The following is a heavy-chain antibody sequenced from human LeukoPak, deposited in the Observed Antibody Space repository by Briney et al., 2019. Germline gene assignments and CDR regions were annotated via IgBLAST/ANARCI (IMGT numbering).Heavy chain of an antibody. CDR2: MNPNSGNT. CDR1: GYTFTSYY. Sequence: ASVKVSCTASGYTFTSYYMHWVRQATGQGLEWMGWMNPNSGNTGYAQKFQGRVTMTRNTSISTAYMELSSLRSEDTAVYYCARGRRLVVPAAILYFFDYWGQGTLVTVSS. CDR3: ARGRRLVVPAAILYFFDY. J-gene: IGHJ4*02. D-gene: IGHD2-2*02. V-gene: IGHV1-8*02.